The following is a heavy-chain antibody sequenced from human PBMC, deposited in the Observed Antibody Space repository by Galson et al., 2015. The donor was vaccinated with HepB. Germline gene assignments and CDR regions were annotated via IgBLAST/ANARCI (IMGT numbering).Heavy chain of an antibody. J-gene: IGHJ4*01. CDR1: GYKFTSYY. CDR2: INPSGGST. Sequence: SVKVSCKASGYKFTSYYMHWVRQAPGQGLEWMGIINPSGGSTDYAQKFRGRLTMTRDTSTSTVFMELSSLRSEDTAVYHCARGVLLLDGPDHWGHGTLVTVA. CDR3: ARGVLLLDGPDH. V-gene: IGHV1-46*01. D-gene: IGHD3-10*01.